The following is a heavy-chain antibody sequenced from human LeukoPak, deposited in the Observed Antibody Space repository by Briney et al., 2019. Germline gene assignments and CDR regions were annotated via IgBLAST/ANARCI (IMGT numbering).Heavy chain of an antibody. V-gene: IGHV3-48*01. CDR3: ASGGMTTVTKIGFY. D-gene: IGHD4-17*01. CDR1: GFTFSRYS. J-gene: IGHJ4*02. CDR2: ISGSGDTI. Sequence: GGSLRLSCAASGFTFSRYSMNWVRQAPGKGLEWVSYISGSGDTIYSADSVKGRFAVSRDNAKNSLYLQMNSLRAEDTAVYYCASGGMTTVTKIGFYWGQGTLVTVSS.